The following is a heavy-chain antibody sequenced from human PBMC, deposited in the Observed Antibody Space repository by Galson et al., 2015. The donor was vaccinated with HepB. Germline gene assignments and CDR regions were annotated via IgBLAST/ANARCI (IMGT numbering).Heavy chain of an antibody. V-gene: IGHV1-69*10. CDR3: ARDGHLTGNYFDY. CDR2: IIPIFGIA. D-gene: IGHD3-16*01. CDR1: GGTFSSYA. J-gene: IGHJ4*02. Sequence: SVKVSCKASGGTFSSYAISWVRQAPGQGLEWMGGIIPIFGIANYAQKFQGRVTITADKSTSTAYMELSSLRSEDTAVYYCARDGHLTGNYFDYWGQGTLVTVSS.